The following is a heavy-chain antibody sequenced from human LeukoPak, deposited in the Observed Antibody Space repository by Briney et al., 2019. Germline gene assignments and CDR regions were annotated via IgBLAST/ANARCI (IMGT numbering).Heavy chain of an antibody. CDR3: ARESGYYGSGSYYNVIDY. D-gene: IGHD3-10*01. J-gene: IGHJ4*02. CDR2: IYTSGST. V-gene: IGHV4-4*07. CDR1: GGSISSYY. Sequence: PSETLSLTCTVSGGSISSYYWSWIQQPAGKGLEWIGRIYTSGSTNYNPSLKSRVTISVDTSKNQFSLKLSSVTAADTAVYYCARESGYYGSGSYYNVIDYWGQGTLVTVSS.